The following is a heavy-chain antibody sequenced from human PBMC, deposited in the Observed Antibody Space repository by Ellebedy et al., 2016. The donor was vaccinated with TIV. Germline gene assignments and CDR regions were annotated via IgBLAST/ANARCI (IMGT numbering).Heavy chain of an antibody. CDR3: ATDGSYGDYLFPAHAFER. J-gene: IGHJ3*02. D-gene: IGHD4-17*01. CDR1: GFSFRSYW. Sequence: GGSLRLSCGASGFSFRSYWMSWVRQAPGKGLEWVANMRDEGSEKYYVESVRGRFTISRDNAKNSLYLQMNSLRAEDTAVYYCATDGSYGDYLFPAHAFERWGQGTMVIVSS. CDR2: MRDEGSEK. V-gene: IGHV3-7*01.